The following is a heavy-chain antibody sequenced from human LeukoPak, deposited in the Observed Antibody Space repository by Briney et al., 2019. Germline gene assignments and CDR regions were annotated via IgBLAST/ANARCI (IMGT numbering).Heavy chain of an antibody. CDR2: ISGSGGTT. V-gene: IGHV3-23*01. CDR1: GFTFSSYA. CDR3: AKPLWSGYYAFGI. Sequence: PGGSLRLSCAASGFTFSSYAMSWVRQAPGKGLDWVSAISGSGGTTFYADSVKGRFTISRDNSKNTLSLQMNSLRAEDTAVYYCAKPLWSGYYAFGIWGQGTMVTVSS. D-gene: IGHD3-3*01. J-gene: IGHJ3*02.